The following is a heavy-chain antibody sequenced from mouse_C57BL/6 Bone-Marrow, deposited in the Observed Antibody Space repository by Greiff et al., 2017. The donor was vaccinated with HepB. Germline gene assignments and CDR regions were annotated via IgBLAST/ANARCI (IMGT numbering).Heavy chain of an antibody. D-gene: IGHD4-1*01. J-gene: IGHJ2*01. V-gene: IGHV1-81*01. Sequence: VQLQQSGAELARPGASVKLSCKASGYTFTSYGISWVKQRTGQGLEWIGEIYPRSGNTYYNEKFKGKATLTEDKSSSTAYMELRSLTSEDSAVYFCARRGTGKDYFDYWGQGTTLTVSS. CDR1: GYTFTSYG. CDR3: ARRGTGKDYFDY. CDR2: IYPRSGNT.